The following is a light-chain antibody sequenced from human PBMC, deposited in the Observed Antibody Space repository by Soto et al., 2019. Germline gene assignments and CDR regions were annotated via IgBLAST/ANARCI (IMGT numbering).Light chain of an antibody. V-gene: IGKV1-9*01. Sequence: DIPLTQSPTFLSAAVGDTITITCRASQDVNSHLAWYQQTPGRAPKLLISYVSTLQSGVPSRFSGSGSRTDFTLTISSLQPDDFAPSYCQEIDSYPPTFGQGTRLEIK. J-gene: IGKJ5*01. CDR2: YVS. CDR1: QDVNSH. CDR3: QEIDSYPPT.